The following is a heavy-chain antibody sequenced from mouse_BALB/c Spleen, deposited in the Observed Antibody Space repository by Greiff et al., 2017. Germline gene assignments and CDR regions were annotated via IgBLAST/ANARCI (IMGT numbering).Heavy chain of an antibody. Sequence: VKLKESGAELVRPGVSVKISCKGSGYTFTDYAMHWVKQSHAKSLEWIGVISTYYGDASYNQKFKGKATMTVDKSSSTAYMELARLTSEDSAIYYCARNWEDYFDYWGQGTTLTVSS. CDR1: GYTFTDYA. V-gene: IGHV1S137*01. CDR3: ARNWEDYFDY. J-gene: IGHJ2*01. CDR2: ISTYYGDA. D-gene: IGHD4-1*01.